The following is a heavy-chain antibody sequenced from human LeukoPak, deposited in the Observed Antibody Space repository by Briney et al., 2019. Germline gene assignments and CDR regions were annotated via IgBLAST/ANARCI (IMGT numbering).Heavy chain of an antibody. V-gene: IGHV4-59*01. CDR2: IYYTGST. D-gene: IGHD2-2*01. CDR1: GGSISSYY. J-gene: IGHJ4*02. Sequence: SETLSLTCTVSGGSISSYYWSWIRQPPGKGLEWIGYIYYTGSTEYHPSLKSRVTISLDTPKNQFSLKLTSVTAADTAVYYCARVYQSAEYYFDYWGQGNLVSVSS. CDR3: ARVYQSAEYYFDY.